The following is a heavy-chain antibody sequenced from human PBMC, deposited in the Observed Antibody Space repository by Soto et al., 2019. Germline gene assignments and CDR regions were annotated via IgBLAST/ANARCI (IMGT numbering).Heavy chain of an antibody. CDR3: AREMGQLVRPACYYGKDV. Sequence: SQTLSLTCAISGDSVSSNSAAWNWIRQSPSRGLEWLGRTYYRSKWYNDYAVSVKSRITINPDTSKNQFSLQLNSVTPEDTAVYYCAREMGQLVRPACYYGKDVWGQGTTVTVSS. CDR2: TYYRSKWYN. CDR1: GDSVSSNSAA. J-gene: IGHJ6*02. D-gene: IGHD6-13*01. V-gene: IGHV6-1*01.